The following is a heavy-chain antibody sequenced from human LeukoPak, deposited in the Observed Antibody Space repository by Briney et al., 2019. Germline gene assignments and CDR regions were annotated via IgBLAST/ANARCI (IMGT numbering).Heavy chain of an antibody. CDR3: ARDLVDYYGSGSYYL. CDR2: ISYDGSNK. CDR1: GFNLSSYA. D-gene: IGHD3-10*01. Sequence: GGSLSLSWSASGFNLSSYAMHWVRQAPGKGLEWVAVISYDGSNKYCADSVKGRFTISRDNSKNTLYLQMNSLRAEDTAVYYCARDLVDYYGSGSYYLWGQGTLVTVSS. V-gene: IGHV3-30-3*01. J-gene: IGHJ4*02.